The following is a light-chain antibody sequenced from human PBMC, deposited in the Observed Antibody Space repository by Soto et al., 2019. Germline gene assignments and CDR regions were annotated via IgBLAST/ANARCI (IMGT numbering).Light chain of an antibody. CDR1: QSVSSN. CDR2: GAS. V-gene: IGKV3-15*01. Sequence: EIVMTQSPATLSVSPGERATLSCRASQSVSSNLAWYQQKPGQAPRLLIYGASTSATGIPARFSGSGSGTEVTLTISSLQSEDFAIYFCQQYNNWPPDRTFGQGTKVEIK. CDR3: QQYNNWPPDRT. J-gene: IGKJ1*01.